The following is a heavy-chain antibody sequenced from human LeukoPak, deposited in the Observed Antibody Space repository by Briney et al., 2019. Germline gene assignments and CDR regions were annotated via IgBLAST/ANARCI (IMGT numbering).Heavy chain of an antibody. CDR2: INSDGSDT. Sequence: GGSLRLPFAACGFTLSSYGMHWVRQAPGKGLVWVSRINSDGSDTIYGDSVKGRFTISRDNAKNTLYLQMDSLRAEDTAVYYCARDLNRLVFTEYWGQGTLVTVSS. J-gene: IGHJ4*02. CDR1: GFTLSSYG. V-gene: IGHV3-74*01. CDR3: ARDLNRLVFTEY. D-gene: IGHD6-6*01.